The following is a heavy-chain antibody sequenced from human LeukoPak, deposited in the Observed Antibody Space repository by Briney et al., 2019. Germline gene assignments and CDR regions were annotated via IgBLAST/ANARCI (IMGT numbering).Heavy chain of an antibody. CDR3: ARRITMVRGVIAPRYYFDY. V-gene: IGHV4-39*01. CDR1: GGSMSSYY. CDR2: IYYSGST. J-gene: IGHJ4*02. Sequence: SETLSLTCTVSGGSMSSYYWSWIRQPPGKGLEWIGSIYYSGSTYYNPSLKSRVTISVDTSKNQFSLKLSSVTAADTAVYYCARRITMVRGVIAPRYYFDYWGQGTLVTVSS. D-gene: IGHD3-10*01.